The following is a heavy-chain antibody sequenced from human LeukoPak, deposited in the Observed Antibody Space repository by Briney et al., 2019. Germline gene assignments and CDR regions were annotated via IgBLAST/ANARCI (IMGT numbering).Heavy chain of an antibody. D-gene: IGHD2-8*01. CDR1: GFTFTDAW. V-gene: IGHV3-15*01. Sequence: GGSLRLSCITSGFTFTDAWMTWVRQAPGKRLEWVGRVKSRSDGGTSDYAAPVKGRFTISRDDSKDTLFLQMDNLKTEDTAMYYCTAPNGSPRRDAFDIWGQGTVVTVSS. CDR2: VKSRSDGGTS. CDR3: TAPNGSPRRDAFDI. J-gene: IGHJ3*02.